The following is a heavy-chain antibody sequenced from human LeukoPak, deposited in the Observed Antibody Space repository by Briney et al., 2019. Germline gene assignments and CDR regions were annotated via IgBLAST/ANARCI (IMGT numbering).Heavy chain of an antibody. CDR2: INHSGST. D-gene: IGHD3-3*01. Sequence: SGTLSLTCTVSGGSISSGGYYWSWIRQPPGKGLEWIGEINHSGSTNYNPSLKSRVTVSVDTSKNQFSLKLSSVTAADTAVYYCARGSYDLRYYYYGMDVWGRGTTVTVSS. CDR3: ARGSYDLRYYYYGMDV. J-gene: IGHJ6*02. V-gene: IGHV4-39*07. CDR1: GGSISSGGYY.